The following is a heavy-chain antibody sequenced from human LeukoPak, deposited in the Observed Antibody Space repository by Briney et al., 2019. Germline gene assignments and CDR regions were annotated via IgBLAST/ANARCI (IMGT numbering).Heavy chain of an antibody. J-gene: IGHJ6*02. D-gene: IGHD6-13*01. V-gene: IGHV4-34*01. CDR3: ARVRQQLLYYYYGMDV. Sequence: SETLSLTRAVYGGSFSGYYWSWIRQPPGKGLEWIGEINHSGSTNYNPSLKSRVTISVDTSKNQFSLKLSSVTAADTAVYYCARVRQQLLYYYYGMDVWGQGTTVTVSS. CDR2: INHSGST. CDR1: GGSFSGYY.